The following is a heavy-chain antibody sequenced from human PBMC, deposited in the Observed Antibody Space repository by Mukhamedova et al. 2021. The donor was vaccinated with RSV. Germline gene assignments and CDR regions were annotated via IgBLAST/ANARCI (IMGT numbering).Heavy chain of an antibody. J-gene: IGHJ3*02. CDR2: ISYDGSNK. CDR1: SSYA. Sequence: SSYAMHWVRQAPGKGLEWVAVISYDGSNKYYADSVKGRFTISRDNSKNTLYLQMNSLRAEDTAVYYCARPREGLLLRRAFDIWGQ. CDR3: ARPREGLLLRRAFDI. V-gene: IGHV3-30*04. D-gene: IGHD3-22*01.